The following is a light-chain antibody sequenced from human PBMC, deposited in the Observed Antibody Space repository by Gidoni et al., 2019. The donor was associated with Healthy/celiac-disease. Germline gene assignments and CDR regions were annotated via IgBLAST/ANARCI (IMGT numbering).Light chain of an antibody. CDR1: SLRSYY. CDR3: NSRDSSGNHVV. V-gene: IGLV3-19*01. J-gene: IGLJ2*01. CDR2: GKN. Sequence: SSELTQDPAVSVALGQTVRITCQGDSLRSYYASWYQQKPGQAPVLVIYGKNNRHSGIPNRFSGSSSGNTASLTITGAQAEDEADYYCNSRDSSGNHVVFGGVTKLTVL.